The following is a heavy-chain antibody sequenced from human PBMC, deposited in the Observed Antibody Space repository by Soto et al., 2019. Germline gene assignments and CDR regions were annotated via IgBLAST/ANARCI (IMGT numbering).Heavy chain of an antibody. J-gene: IGHJ4*02. Sequence: GESLKISCKTSGYNFNSYWISWVRQVPGKGLEWMGRIDPSDSYIDYSPSFRGHVTMSADKSITTAYLQWSSLKASDTAMYYCARLSVLPAAKNDHWGQGTLVTVSS. D-gene: IGHD2-2*01. CDR2: IDPSDSYI. CDR1: GYNFNSYW. CDR3: ARLSVLPAAKNDH. V-gene: IGHV5-10-1*01.